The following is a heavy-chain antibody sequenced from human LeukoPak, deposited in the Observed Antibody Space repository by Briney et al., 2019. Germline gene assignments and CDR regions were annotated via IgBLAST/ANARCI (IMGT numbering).Heavy chain of an antibody. CDR2: TSYDGSNN. Sequence: GGSLRLSCAASGFTFSSYAMHWVRQAPGKGLEWVAVTSYDGSNNYYADSVKGRFTISRDNSKNTLYLQMSSLRAEDTALYYCARDHCSSTSCYPNAAVDYWGQGALVTVSS. D-gene: IGHD2-2*01. CDR1: GFTFSSYA. V-gene: IGHV3-30-3*01. CDR3: ARDHCSSTSCYPNAAVDY. J-gene: IGHJ4*02.